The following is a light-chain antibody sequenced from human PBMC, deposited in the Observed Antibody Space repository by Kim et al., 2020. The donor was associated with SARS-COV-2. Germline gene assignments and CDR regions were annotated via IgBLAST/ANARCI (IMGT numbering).Light chain of an antibody. V-gene: IGLV3-1*01. J-gene: IGLJ1*01. Sequence: SYELTQPPSVSVSPGQTASITCSGDKLGDKFACWYQQRPGQSPVLVIYQDTKRPSGIPERFSGSNYGNTATLTICGTQPIDEADYYCQAWDSDTCVCGPGTKVTVL. CDR3: QAWDSDTCV. CDR2: QDT. CDR1: KLGDKF.